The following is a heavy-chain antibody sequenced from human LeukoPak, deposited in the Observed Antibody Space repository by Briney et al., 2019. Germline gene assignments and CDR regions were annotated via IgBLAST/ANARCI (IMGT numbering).Heavy chain of an antibody. V-gene: IGHV3-21*04. J-gene: IGHJ4*02. CDR2: ISSSSSYI. Sequence: GGSLRLSCAASGFTFSSYSMNWIRQAPGKGLEWVSSISSSSSYIYYADSVKGRFTISRDNAKNSLYLQMNSLRAEDTALYYCARGYYAASVRFDYWGRGTLVTVSS. CDR1: GFTFSSYS. CDR3: ARGYYAASVRFDY. D-gene: IGHD3-10*01.